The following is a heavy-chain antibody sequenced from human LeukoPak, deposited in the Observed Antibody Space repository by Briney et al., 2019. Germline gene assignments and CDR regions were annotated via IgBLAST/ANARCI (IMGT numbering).Heavy chain of an antibody. Sequence: GGSLRLSCAASGFTFSNFAMNWVRQAPGKGLEWVAFISYDGSIKSYADSVKGRFAVSRDNSKNTLYLQMNCLRPEDTAFYYCAKSYDNGWYVCDYWGQGTLVTVSS. CDR3: AKSYDNGWYVCDY. J-gene: IGHJ4*02. CDR1: GFTFSNFA. CDR2: ISYDGSIK. V-gene: IGHV3-30*09. D-gene: IGHD6-19*01.